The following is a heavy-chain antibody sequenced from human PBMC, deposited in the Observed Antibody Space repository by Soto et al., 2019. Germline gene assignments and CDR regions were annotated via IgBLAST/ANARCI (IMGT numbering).Heavy chain of an antibody. V-gene: IGHV4-61*01. CDR3: AREDYDILTGRNHYYGMDV. CDR1: GGSVSSGSYY. Sequence: QVQLQESGPGLVKPSETLSLTCTVSGGSVSSGSYYWSWIRQPPGKGLEWIGYIYYSGSTNYNPSLKSRVTISVATSKNQFSLKLSSVTAADTAVYYCAREDYDILTGRNHYYGMDVWGQGTTVTVSS. D-gene: IGHD3-9*01. J-gene: IGHJ6*02. CDR2: IYYSGST.